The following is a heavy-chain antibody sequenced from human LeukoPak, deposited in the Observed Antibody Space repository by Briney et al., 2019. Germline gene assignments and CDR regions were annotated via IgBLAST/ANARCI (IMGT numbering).Heavy chain of an antibody. Sequence: SVKVSCKASGGTFSSYAISWVRQAPGQGLEWMGRITPIFGTANYAQKFQGRVTMTRDTSTSTVYMEPSSLRSEDTAVYYCARCYGDYGQEVDYWGQGTLVTVSS. CDR2: ITPIFGTA. CDR3: ARCYGDYGQEVDY. J-gene: IGHJ4*02. D-gene: IGHD4-17*01. V-gene: IGHV1-69*05. CDR1: GGTFSSYA.